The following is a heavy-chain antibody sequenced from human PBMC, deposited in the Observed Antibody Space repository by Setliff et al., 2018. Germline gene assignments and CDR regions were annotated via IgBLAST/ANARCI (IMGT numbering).Heavy chain of an antibody. J-gene: IGHJ4*02. CDR1: GFSVNDNF. V-gene: IGHV3-53*01. Sequence: PGGSLRLSCVVSGFSVNDNFMTWVRQSPGRGLEWVSLIYTGGSTHYADSVKGRFTISRDSSKNQISLKLTSVTAADTAVYYCARYPCRLPELAIYGSFDYWGQGALVTVSS. CDR2: IYTGGST. D-gene: IGHD3-10*01. CDR3: ARYPCRLPELAIYGSFDY.